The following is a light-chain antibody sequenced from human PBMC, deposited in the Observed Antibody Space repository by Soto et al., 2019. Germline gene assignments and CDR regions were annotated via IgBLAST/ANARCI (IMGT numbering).Light chain of an antibody. CDR2: KAS. CDR1: QSISSW. V-gene: IGKV1-5*03. CDR3: QQYNSYSEA. Sequence: DIEMTQSPSTLSLSLGDRVTITCRASQSISSWLAWYQQKPGKAPKLLIYKASTLTTGVPSRFSGSGSGTEFTLTISRLEPDDFATYYCQQYNSYSEAFGQGTKVDIK. J-gene: IGKJ1*01.